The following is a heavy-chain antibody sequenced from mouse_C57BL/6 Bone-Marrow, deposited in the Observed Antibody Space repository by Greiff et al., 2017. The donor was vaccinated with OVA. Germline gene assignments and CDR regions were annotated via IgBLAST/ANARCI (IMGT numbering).Heavy chain of an antibody. CDR1: GYTFTDYY. Sequence: EVQLQQSGPVLVKPGASVKMSCKASGYTFTDYYMNWVKQSHGKSLEWIGVINPYNGGTSYNQKFKGKATLTVAKSSSTASMELNGLSSEDTAVYYCAMDYWGQGTTLTVSS. CDR2: INPYNGGT. CDR3: AMDY. V-gene: IGHV1-19*01. J-gene: IGHJ2*01.